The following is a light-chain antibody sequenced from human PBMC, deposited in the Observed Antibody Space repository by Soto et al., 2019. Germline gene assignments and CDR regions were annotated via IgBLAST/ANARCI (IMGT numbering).Light chain of an antibody. CDR1: QSVSSTY. J-gene: IGKJ1*01. Sequence: IVLTQSPGTLSLSPGERATLSCRASQSVSSTYLAWYQQKPGQAPRLLIYGASSRATGIPDRFSGSGSGTHFTLTSSRLEPENFAVYFCHQYRSSPKTFGQGTKVDIK. CDR2: GAS. CDR3: HQYRSSPKT. V-gene: IGKV3-20*01.